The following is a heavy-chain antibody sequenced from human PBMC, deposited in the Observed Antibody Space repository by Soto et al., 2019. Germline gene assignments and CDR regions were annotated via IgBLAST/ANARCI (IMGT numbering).Heavy chain of an antibody. V-gene: IGHV1-69*13. CDR3: ARDLMPQYYGPDAFDI. D-gene: IGHD3-10*01. CDR1: GGTFSSYA. CDR2: IIPIFGTA. Sequence: ASVKVSCKASGGTFSSYAISWVRQAPGQGLEWMGGIIPIFGTANYAQKFQGRVTITADESTSTAYMELSSLRSEDTAVYYCARDLMPQYYGPDAFDIWGQGTMVTVSS. J-gene: IGHJ3*02.